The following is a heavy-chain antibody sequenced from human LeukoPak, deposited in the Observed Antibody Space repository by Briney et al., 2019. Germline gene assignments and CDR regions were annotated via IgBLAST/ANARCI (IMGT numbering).Heavy chain of an antibody. V-gene: IGHV3-11*01. Sequence: PGGSLRLSCAASGFTLSDSYMSWIRQAPGKGLEWISYISSSGSTIYYADSVKGRFTISRDNAKNSLYLQMNSLRAEDTAVYYCARYGSSARNTFDIWGQGTMVTVSS. CDR2: ISSSGSTI. CDR3: ARYGSSARNTFDI. J-gene: IGHJ3*02. D-gene: IGHD2-2*01. CDR1: GFTLSDSY.